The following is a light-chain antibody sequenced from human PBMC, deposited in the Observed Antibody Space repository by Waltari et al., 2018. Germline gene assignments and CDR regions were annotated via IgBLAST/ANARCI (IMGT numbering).Light chain of an antibody. CDR1: SSDVGGYNY. CDR2: EVN. CDR3: TSYTSSITYV. V-gene: IGLV2-14*01. J-gene: IGLJ1*01. Sequence: QSALTQPASVSGSPGQSITISCTGTSSDVGGYNYVSWYQQHQGKAPKLMIYEVNNRPSGVSDRFSGSKSGNTASLTISGLQAEDEADYYCTSYTSSITYVFGTGTKVTVL.